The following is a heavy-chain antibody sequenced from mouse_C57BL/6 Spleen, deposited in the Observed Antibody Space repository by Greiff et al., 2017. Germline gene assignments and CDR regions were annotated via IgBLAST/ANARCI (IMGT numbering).Heavy chain of an antibody. D-gene: IGHD1-1*01. Sequence: VKLQQPGPELVRPGTSVKLSCKASGYTFPSYWMHWVKQRPGQGLEWIGVIDPSDSYTNYNQKFKGKATLTVETSSSTAYMQLSSLTSEDSAVYYCARLRYPYYAMDYWGEGTSFTVSS. CDR1: GYTFPSYW. V-gene: IGHV1-59*01. J-gene: IGHJ4*01. CDR2: IDPSDSYT. CDR3: ARLRYPYYAMDY.